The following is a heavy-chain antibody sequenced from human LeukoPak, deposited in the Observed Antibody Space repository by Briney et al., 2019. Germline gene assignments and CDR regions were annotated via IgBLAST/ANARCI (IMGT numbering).Heavy chain of an antibody. J-gene: IGHJ6*03. Sequence: ASVKVSCKASGYTFTSYDINWVRQATGQGLEWMGWMNPNSGNTGYAQKFQGRVTMTRNTSITTAYMELSSLRSEDTAVYYCARGPNYDFRSGSYYYYMDVWGKGTTVTVSS. CDR1: GYTFTSYD. CDR2: MNPNSGNT. CDR3: ARGPNYDFRSGSYYYYMDV. D-gene: IGHD3-3*01. V-gene: IGHV1-8*01.